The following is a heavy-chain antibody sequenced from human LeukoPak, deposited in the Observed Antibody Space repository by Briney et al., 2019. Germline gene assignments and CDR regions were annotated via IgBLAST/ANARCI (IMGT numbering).Heavy chain of an antibody. D-gene: IGHD3-10*01. Sequence: SETLSLTCTVSGGSNSSSSYYWGWIRQPPGKGLEWIGSIYYSGSTYYNPSLKSRVTISVDTPKNQFSLKLSSVTAADTAVYYCARGKLTSLRFAHYAFDIWGQGTMVTVSS. J-gene: IGHJ3*02. CDR1: GGSNSSSSYY. CDR3: ARGKLTSLRFAHYAFDI. CDR2: IYYSGST. V-gene: IGHV4-39*07.